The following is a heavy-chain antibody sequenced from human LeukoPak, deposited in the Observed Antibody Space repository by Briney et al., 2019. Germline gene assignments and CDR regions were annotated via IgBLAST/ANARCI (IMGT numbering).Heavy chain of an antibody. J-gene: IGHJ6*02. D-gene: IGHD5-18*01. Sequence: GASVKVSCKASGGTFSSYAISWVRQAPGQGLEWMGIINPSGGSTSYAQKFQGRVTMTRDTSTSTVYMELSSLRSEDTAVYYCARAPDTAMPSSLYSYGMDVWGQGTTVTVSS. CDR2: INPSGGST. V-gene: IGHV1-46*01. CDR3: ARAPDTAMPSSLYSYGMDV. CDR1: GGTFSSYA.